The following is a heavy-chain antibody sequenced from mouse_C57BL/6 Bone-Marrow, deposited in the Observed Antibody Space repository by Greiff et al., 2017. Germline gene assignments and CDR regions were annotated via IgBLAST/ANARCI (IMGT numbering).Heavy chain of an antibody. CDR1: GFTFSSYA. Sequence: EVKLMESGEGLVKPGGSLKLSCAASGFTFSSYAMSWVRQTPEKRLEWVAYISSGGDYIYYADTVKGRFTISRDNARNTLYLQMSSLKSEDTAMYYCTRGGGYPGFAYWGQGTLVTVSA. V-gene: IGHV5-9-1*02. CDR2: ISSGGDYI. D-gene: IGHD2-2*01. J-gene: IGHJ3*01. CDR3: TRGGGYPGFAY.